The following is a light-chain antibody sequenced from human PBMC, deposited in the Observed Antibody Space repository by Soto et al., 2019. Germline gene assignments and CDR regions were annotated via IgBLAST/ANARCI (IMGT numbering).Light chain of an antibody. J-gene: IGKJ4*01. V-gene: IGKV3-20*01. Sequence: EIVLTQSPDTLSLSPGERATLSCRASQSVSTNSLAWYQQKPGQAPRPLIYGASSRATGTPDRFSGSGSGTDFTLIISRLEPEDFAAYYCQQYGSSVLTFGGGTKVDIK. CDR3: QQYGSSVLT. CDR1: QSVSTNS. CDR2: GAS.